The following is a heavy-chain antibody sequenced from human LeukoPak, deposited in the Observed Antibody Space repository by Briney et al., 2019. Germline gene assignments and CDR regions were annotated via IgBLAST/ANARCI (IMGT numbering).Heavy chain of an antibody. CDR3: VRHSYGNDYFDY. Sequence: ASVTVSCKASGGTFSSYAISWVRQAPGQGLEWMGGIIPIFGTANYAQKFQGRVTITADKSTSTAYMELSSLRSEDTAVYYCVRHSYGNDYFDYWGQGTLVTVYS. CDR2: IIPIFGTA. V-gene: IGHV1-69*06. CDR1: GGTFSSYA. D-gene: IGHD5-18*01. J-gene: IGHJ4*02.